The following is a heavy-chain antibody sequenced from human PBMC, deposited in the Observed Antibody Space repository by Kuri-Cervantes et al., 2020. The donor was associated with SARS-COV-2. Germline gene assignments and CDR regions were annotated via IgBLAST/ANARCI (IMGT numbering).Heavy chain of an antibody. J-gene: IGHJ4*02. D-gene: IGHD6-6*01. V-gene: IGHV4-34*01. CDR2: IYHSGST. CDR1: GGSFSGYY. Sequence: ESLKISCAVYGGSFSGYYWSWIRQPPGKGLEWIGYIYHSGSTYYNPSLKSRVTISADRSKNQFSLKLSSVTAADTAVYYCARGNSSSGFDYWGQGTLVTVSS. CDR3: ARGNSSSGFDY.